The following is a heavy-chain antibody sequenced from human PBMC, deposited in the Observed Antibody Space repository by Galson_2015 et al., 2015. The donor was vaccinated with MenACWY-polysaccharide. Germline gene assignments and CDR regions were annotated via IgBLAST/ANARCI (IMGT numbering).Heavy chain of an antibody. CDR3: ASDTPGYCNGGSCEDLDY. V-gene: IGHV1-3*01. Sequence: SVKVSCKASGYTFSSYAMHWVRQAPGQGLEWMGWINAGNENTKYTQKLQSRVTIARDTSANTAYLELSSLRSEDTAVYHCASDTPGYCNGGSCEDLDYWGQGTLVTVSS. J-gene: IGHJ4*02. CDR2: INAGNENT. D-gene: IGHD2-15*01. CDR1: GYTFSSYA.